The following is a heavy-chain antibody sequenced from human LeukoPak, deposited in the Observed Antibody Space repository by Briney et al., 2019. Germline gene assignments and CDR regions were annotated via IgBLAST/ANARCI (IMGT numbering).Heavy chain of an antibody. CDR2: ISYDGSNK. CDR3: ATDKGDCSGTTCYSAVSY. Sequence: GGSLRLSCAASGFTFSNYAMHWVRQAPGKGLEWVAVISYDGSNKYYADSVKGRFTISRDNSKNTLYLQMNSLRAEDTAVYYCATDKGDCSGTTCYSAVSYWGQGTLVTVSS. V-gene: IGHV3-30-3*01. D-gene: IGHD2-15*01. J-gene: IGHJ4*02. CDR1: GFTFSNYA.